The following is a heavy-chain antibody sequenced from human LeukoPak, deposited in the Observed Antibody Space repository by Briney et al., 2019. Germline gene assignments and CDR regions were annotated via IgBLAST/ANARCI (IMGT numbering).Heavy chain of an antibody. Sequence: SQTLSLTCTVSGVSINSDTSFWSWIRQQPEKGLEWIGYISHSGSTYSNPSLQRRAAITVDTSRNQFSLELTSVTAADTAVYYCARGTTFDGGPYKPLDTFDLWGQGTLVTVSS. D-gene: IGHD5-24*01. V-gene: IGHV4-31*03. CDR1: GVSINSDTSF. J-gene: IGHJ4*02. CDR2: ISHSGST. CDR3: ARGTTFDGGPYKPLDTFDL.